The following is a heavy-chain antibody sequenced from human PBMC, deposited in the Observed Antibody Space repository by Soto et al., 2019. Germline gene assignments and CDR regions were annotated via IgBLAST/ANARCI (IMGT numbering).Heavy chain of an antibody. Sequence: GGSLRLSCAASGFTFSSYSINWARQAPGKGLEWVSYISSSSSTIYYADSVKGRFTISRDNAKNSLYLQMTSLRDEDTAVYYCAREGGYCSGGSCYNGMDVWGQGTTVTVSS. V-gene: IGHV3-48*02. D-gene: IGHD2-15*01. CDR1: GFTFSSYS. CDR2: ISSSSSTI. J-gene: IGHJ6*02. CDR3: AREGGYCSGGSCYNGMDV.